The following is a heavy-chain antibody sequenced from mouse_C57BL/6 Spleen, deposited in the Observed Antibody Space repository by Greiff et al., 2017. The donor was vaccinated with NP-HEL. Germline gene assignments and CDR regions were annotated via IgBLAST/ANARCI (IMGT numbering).Heavy chain of an antibody. Sequence: EVQLQESGPELVKPGASVKIPCKASGYTFTDYNMDWVKQSHGKSLEWIGDINPNNGGTIYNQKFKGKATLTVDKSSSTAYMELRSLTSEDTAVYYCARTLYYGSSYGAMDYWGQGTSVTVSS. J-gene: IGHJ4*01. CDR3: ARTLYYGSSYGAMDY. CDR1: GYTFTDYN. V-gene: IGHV1-18*01. D-gene: IGHD1-1*01. CDR2: INPNNGGT.